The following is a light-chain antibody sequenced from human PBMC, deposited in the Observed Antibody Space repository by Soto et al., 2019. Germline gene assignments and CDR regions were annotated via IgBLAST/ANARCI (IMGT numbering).Light chain of an antibody. CDR2: DVS. CDR3: SSYTATSIV. CDR1: SSDVGAYNY. V-gene: IGLV2-14*01. J-gene: IGLJ2*01. Sequence: QSALTQPASVSGSPGQSITISCTGTSSDVGAYNYVSWYQQYPNQAPKLVIYDVSNRPSGVSNRFSGSKSGNTASLTISGLQAEDEADYYCSSYTATSIVFGGGTKLTVL.